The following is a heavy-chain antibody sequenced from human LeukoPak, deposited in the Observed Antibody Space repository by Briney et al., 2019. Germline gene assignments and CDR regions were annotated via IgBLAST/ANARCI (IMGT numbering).Heavy chain of an antibody. J-gene: IGHJ3*02. D-gene: IGHD6-13*01. V-gene: IGHV1-46*01. Sequence: ASVKVSCKASGYTFTSYYMHWVRQAPGQGLEWMGIINPSGGSTSYAQKFQGRVTMTRDTSTSTVYMELSSLRSEDTAVYCCARGPGYSSSWYYGAFDIWGQGTMVTVSS. CDR2: INPSGGST. CDR1: GYTFTSYY. CDR3: ARGPGYSSSWYYGAFDI.